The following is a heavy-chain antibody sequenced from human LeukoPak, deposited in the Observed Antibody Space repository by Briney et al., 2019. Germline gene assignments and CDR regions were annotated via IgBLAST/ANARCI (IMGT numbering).Heavy chain of an antibody. CDR2: MRSRAYGGST. CDR3: TAVPLY. D-gene: IGHD3-10*02. V-gene: IGHV3-49*04. CDR1: GITFGDYP. J-gene: IGHJ4*02. Sequence: GGSLRLSCTVSGITFGDYPMSWVRQAPGRGLEWVAFMRSRAYGGSTQYAASVKGRFIISRDDSKSTAYLQMNSLRTDDTAVYYCTAVPLYWGQGTQVTVSS.